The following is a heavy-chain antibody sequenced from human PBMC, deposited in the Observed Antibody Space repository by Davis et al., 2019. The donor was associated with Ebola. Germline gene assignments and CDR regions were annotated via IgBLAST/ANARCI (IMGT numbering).Heavy chain of an antibody. Sequence: ASAKVSCKASCYTVTSDGISWVRQAPGQGLEGMGWISAYNGNTNYAQKLQGRVTMTTDTSTSTTYMELRSLRSDDTAVYYCARGMEYSGYDANYYYYGMDVWGQGTTVTVSS. CDR3: ARGMEYSGYDANYYYYGMDV. V-gene: IGHV1-18*01. CDR1: CYTVTSDG. D-gene: IGHD5-12*01. J-gene: IGHJ6*02. CDR2: ISAYNGNT.